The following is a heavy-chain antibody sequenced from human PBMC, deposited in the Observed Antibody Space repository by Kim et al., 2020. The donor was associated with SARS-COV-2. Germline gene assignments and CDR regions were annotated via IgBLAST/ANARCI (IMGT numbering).Heavy chain of an antibody. CDR3: AKSPEKSDGSGYYYYYGMDV. D-gene: IGHD2-15*01. V-gene: IGHV1-2*02. CDR1: GYTFTGYY. CDR2: INPNSGGT. J-gene: IGHJ6*02. Sequence: ASVKVSCKASGYTFTGYYMHWVRQAPGQGLEWMGWINPNSGGTNYAQKFQGRVTMTRDTSISTAYMELSRLRSDDTAVYYCAKSPEKSDGSGYYYYYGMDVWGQGTTVTVSS.